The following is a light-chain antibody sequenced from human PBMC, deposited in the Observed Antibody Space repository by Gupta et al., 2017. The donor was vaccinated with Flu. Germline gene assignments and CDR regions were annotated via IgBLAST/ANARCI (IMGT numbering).Light chain of an antibody. V-gene: IGKV1-5*03. CDR2: KAS. CDR1: QTINTW. J-gene: IGKJ3*01. CDR3: QQDNSWSLT. Sequence: GDSVTITCRASQTINTWLAWFQQKPGKAPKMLISKASSLEGGVSSRFSGSGSGTEFTLTISSLQPDDFATYYCQQDNSWSLTFGHGTKVDIQ.